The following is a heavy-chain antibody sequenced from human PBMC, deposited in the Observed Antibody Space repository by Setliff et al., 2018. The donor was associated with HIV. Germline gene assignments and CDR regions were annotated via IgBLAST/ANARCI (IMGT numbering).Heavy chain of an antibody. CDR1: GDSFNGSHYL. V-gene: IGHV4-39*07. Sequence: SETLSLTCTVSGDSFNGSHYLWGWIRQPPGKGLEWVGNVYYNWATYYNPSLKSRVTISVDTSKNQFSLKLSSVTAADTAVYYCARDQKGYSYGYFDSWGQGTLVTVSS. CDR3: ARDQKGYSYGYFDS. CDR2: VYYNWAT. J-gene: IGHJ4*02. D-gene: IGHD5-18*01.